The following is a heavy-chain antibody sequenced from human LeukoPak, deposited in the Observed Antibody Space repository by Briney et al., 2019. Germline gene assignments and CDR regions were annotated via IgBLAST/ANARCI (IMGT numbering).Heavy chain of an antibody. V-gene: IGHV4-34*01. CDR3: AHTPDYGDYGGALRY. CDR2: INHSGST. J-gene: IGHJ4*02. CDR1: GGSFSGYY. D-gene: IGHD4-17*01. Sequence: KPSETLSLTCAVYGGSFSGYYWSWIRQPPGKGLEWIGEINHSGSTNYNPSLKSRVTISVDTSKNQFSLKLSSVTAADTAVYYCAHTPDYGDYGGALRYWGQGTLVTVSS.